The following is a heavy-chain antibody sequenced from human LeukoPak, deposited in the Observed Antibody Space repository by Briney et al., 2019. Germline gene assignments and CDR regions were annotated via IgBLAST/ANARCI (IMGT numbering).Heavy chain of an antibody. CDR2: INHSGST. CDR3: AEIAAAGR. D-gene: IGHD6-13*01. CDR1: GGPFSGYY. V-gene: IGHV4-34*01. Sequence: SETLSLTCAVYGGPFSGYYWSWIRQPPGKGLEWIGEINHSGSTNYNPSLKSRVTISVDTSKNQFSLKLSSVTAADTAVYYCAEIAAAGRWGQGTLVTVSS. J-gene: IGHJ4*02.